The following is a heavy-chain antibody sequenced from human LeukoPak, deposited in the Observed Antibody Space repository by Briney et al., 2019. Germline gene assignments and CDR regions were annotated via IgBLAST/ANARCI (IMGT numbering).Heavy chain of an antibody. D-gene: IGHD4-17*01. CDR2: ISYDGGNK. CDR1: GFTFSSYG. J-gene: IGHJ4*02. Sequence: GGSLRLSRAASGFTFSSYGMHWVRQAPGKGLEWVAVISYDGGNKYYADSVKGRFTISRDNSKNTLYLQMNSLRAEDTAVYYCAKEAGYGDYIECFDYWGQGTLVTVSS. CDR3: AKEAGYGDYIECFDY. V-gene: IGHV3-30*18.